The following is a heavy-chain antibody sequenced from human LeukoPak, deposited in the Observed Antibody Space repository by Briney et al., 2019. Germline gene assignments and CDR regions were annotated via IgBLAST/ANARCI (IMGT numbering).Heavy chain of an antibody. V-gene: IGHV3-23*01. D-gene: IGHD3/OR15-3a*01. CDR1: GFTSSSYA. CDR2: ISGSGGRT. CDR3: AKDLWTGDHGTYYDYGMDV. Sequence: GGSLRLSCAVSGFTSSSYAMSWVRQAPGKRLEWVSTISGSGGRTYYADSVKGRFTISRDNSKNTMYLQVNSLRAEDMAVYYCAKDLWTGDHGTYYDYGMDVWGQGTTVTVSS. J-gene: IGHJ6*02.